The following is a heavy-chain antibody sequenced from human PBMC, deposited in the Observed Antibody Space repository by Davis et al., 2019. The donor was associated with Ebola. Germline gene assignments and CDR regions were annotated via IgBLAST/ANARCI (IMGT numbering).Heavy chain of an antibody. D-gene: IGHD3-10*01. CDR3: ARDLGSGSRLPYYGMDV. J-gene: IGHJ6*02. V-gene: IGHV3-30-3*01. CDR2: ISYDGSNK. Sequence: GGSLRLSCAASGFTFSSYAMHWVRQAPGKGLEWVAVISYDGSNKYYADSVKGRFTISRDNSKNTLYLQMNSLRAEDTAVYYCARDLGSGSRLPYYGMDVWGQGTTVTVSS. CDR1: GFTFSSYA.